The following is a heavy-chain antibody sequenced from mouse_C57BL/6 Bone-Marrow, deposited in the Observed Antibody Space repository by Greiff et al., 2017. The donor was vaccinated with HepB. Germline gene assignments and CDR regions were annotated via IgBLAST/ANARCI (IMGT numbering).Heavy chain of an antibody. V-gene: IGHV1-81*01. Sequence: QVQLKQSGAELARPGASVKLSCKASGYTFTSYGISWVKQRTGQSLEWIGEIYPRSGNTYYNEKFKGKATLTADKSSSTAYMELRSLTSEDSAVYFCARFAYGSSFAYWGQGTLVTVSA. J-gene: IGHJ3*01. CDR2: IYPRSGNT. D-gene: IGHD1-1*01. CDR1: GYTFTSYG. CDR3: ARFAYGSSFAY.